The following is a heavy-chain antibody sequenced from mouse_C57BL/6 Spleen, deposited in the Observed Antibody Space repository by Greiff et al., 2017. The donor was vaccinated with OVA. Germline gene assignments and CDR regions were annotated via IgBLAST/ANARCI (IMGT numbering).Heavy chain of an antibody. CDR1: GYAFSSSW. D-gene: IGHD1-1*01. V-gene: IGHV1-82*01. CDR3: ARSYYGSSPYYFDY. J-gene: IGHJ2*01. Sequence: VKLLESGPELVKPGASVKISCKASGYAFSSSWMNWVKQRPGKGLEWIGRIYPGDGDTNYNGKFKGKATLTADKSSSTAYMQLSSLTSEDSAVYFCARSYYGSSPYYFDYWGQGTTLTVSS. CDR2: IYPGDGDT.